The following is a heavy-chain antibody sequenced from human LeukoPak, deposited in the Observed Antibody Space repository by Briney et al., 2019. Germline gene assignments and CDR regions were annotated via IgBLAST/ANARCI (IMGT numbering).Heavy chain of an antibody. J-gene: IGHJ5*02. CDR2: INHSGST. Sequence: PSETLSLTCAVYGGSFSGYYWSWIRQPPGKGLEWIGEINHSGSTNYNPSLKSRVTISVDTSKNQFSLKLSSVTAEDTAVYYCARDNVEGSSSWYSWFDPWGQGTLLTVSS. CDR1: GGSFSGYY. D-gene: IGHD6-13*01. V-gene: IGHV4-34*01. CDR3: ARDNVEGSSSWYSWFDP.